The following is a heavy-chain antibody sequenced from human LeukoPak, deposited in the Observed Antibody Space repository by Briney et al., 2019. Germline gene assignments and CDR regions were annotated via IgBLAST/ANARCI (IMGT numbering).Heavy chain of an antibody. D-gene: IGHD4-23*01. V-gene: IGHV3-23*01. CDR2: ISGSGGRT. CDR1: GFTFSSYA. Sequence: GGSLRLSCAASGFTFSSYAMSWVRQAPGKGLECVSAISGSGGRTYYAHSVKGRFTIYRDNSKNTLYLQMNSLRDKDTAVNYCAKDQGLRWSLFDYWGQGTMVTVSS. CDR3: AKDQGLRWSLFDY. J-gene: IGHJ4*02.